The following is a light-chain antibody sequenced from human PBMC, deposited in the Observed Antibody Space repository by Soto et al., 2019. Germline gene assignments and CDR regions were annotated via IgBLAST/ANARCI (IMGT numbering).Light chain of an antibody. CDR2: GAS. CDR3: QHYNNWPRT. CDR1: QSVSSN. J-gene: IGKJ1*01. V-gene: IGKV3-15*01. Sequence: EIVMTQSPATLSVSPGERATLSCRASQSVSSNLAWYQQKPGQAPRLLIYGASTRATGIPARFSGSGSGTEFTLTISSLQSEDFAVYYCQHYNNWPRTFGQAPKVEIK.